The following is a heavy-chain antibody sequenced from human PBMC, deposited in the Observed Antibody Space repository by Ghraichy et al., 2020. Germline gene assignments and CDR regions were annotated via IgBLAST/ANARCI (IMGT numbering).Heavy chain of an antibody. V-gene: IGHV3-21*01. D-gene: IGHD4-23*01. CDR1: GFSFSSYS. CDR2: ISGNSRYI. CDR3: ATTVD. Sequence: GGSLRLSCAASGFSFSSYSVIWVRQAPGKGLEWVSSISGNSRYIYYADSVKGRFTISRDNAEKSVYLQMNSLRGDDTAIYYCATTVDWGQGTLVTVSS. J-gene: IGHJ4*02.